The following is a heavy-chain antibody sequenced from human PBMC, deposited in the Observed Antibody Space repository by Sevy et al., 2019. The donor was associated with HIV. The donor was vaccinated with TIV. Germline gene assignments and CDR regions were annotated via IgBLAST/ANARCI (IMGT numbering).Heavy chain of an antibody. CDR3: ARHCSSISCSHVFDI. J-gene: IGHJ3*02. CDR1: GGSFSGYY. Sequence: SETLSLTCAVYGGSFSGYYWSWIRQPPGKGLEWIGEINHGGSTNYNPSLKSRVTISLDTSKNQFSLKLASMTAADTALHYCARHCSSISCSHVFDIWGQGTMVTVSS. V-gene: IGHV4-34*01. CDR2: INHGGST. D-gene: IGHD2-2*01.